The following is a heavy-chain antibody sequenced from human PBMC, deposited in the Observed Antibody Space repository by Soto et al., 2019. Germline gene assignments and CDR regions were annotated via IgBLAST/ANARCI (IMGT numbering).Heavy chain of an antibody. CDR1: GGSISSYY. V-gene: IGHV4-59*01. Sequence: SATLSLTCTVSGGSISSYYWSWIRQPPGKGLEWIGYIYYSGSTNYNPSLKSRVTISVDTSKNQFSLKLSSVTAADTAVYYCARQERLYCSGGSCYSPGYYYYMDVWGKGTTVTVSS. CDR3: ARQERLYCSGGSCYSPGYYYYMDV. J-gene: IGHJ6*03. D-gene: IGHD2-15*01. CDR2: IYYSGST.